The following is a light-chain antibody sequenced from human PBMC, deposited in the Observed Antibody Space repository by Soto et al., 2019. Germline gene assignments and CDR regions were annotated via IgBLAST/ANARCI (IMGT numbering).Light chain of an antibody. CDR1: QIIVGNN. Sequence: EIVLTQSPCTFSLSPGERGSLSCRASQIIVGNNLAWYQQKPGQAPRLLMYGASSRATGIPDRFSGTGSGTDFTLTISRLEPEDFAVYYCQQYGSSPYTFGLGTRLEIK. CDR2: GAS. V-gene: IGKV3-20*01. CDR3: QQYGSSPYT. J-gene: IGKJ5*01.